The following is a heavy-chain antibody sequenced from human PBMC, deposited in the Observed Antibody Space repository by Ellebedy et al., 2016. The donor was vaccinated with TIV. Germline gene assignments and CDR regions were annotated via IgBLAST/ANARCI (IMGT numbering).Heavy chain of an antibody. CDR2: IYYSGST. V-gene: IGHV4-31*03. D-gene: IGHD2-2*02. J-gene: IGHJ4*02. CDR3: ARNLYCSSTSCYTPPFDY. Sequence: SETLSLTXTVSGGSISSGGYYWSWIRQHPGKGLEWIGYIYYSGSTYYNPSLKSRVTISVDTSKNQFSLKLSSVTAADTAVYYCARNLYCSSTSCYTPPFDYWGQGTLVTVSS. CDR1: GGSISSGGYY.